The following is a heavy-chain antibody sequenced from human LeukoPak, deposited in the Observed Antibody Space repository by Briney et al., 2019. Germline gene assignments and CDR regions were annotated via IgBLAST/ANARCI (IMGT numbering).Heavy chain of an antibody. Sequence: SVKVSCKASGGTFSSYAISWVRQAPGQGLEWMGGIIPIFGTANYAQKFQGRATITADESTSTAYMELSSLRSEDTAVYYCARGVYDSSGYYTAFDYWGQGTLVTVSS. CDR1: GGTFSSYA. J-gene: IGHJ4*02. D-gene: IGHD3-22*01. CDR2: IIPIFGTA. CDR3: ARGVYDSSGYYTAFDY. V-gene: IGHV1-69*13.